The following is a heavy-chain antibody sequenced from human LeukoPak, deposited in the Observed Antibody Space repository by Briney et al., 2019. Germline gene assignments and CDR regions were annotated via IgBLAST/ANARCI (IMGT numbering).Heavy chain of an antibody. CDR3: ASRNSLFI. CDR1: GFTFSNYW. CDR2: INQDGSEK. D-gene: IGHD4-23*01. Sequence: GGSLRLSCAASGFTFSNYWMSWVRQAPGKGLEWVANINQDGSEKYFVDSVKGRFTISRDNAKNSLYLQMNSLRAEDTAVYYCASRNSLFIWGQGTLVTVSS. J-gene: IGHJ4*02. V-gene: IGHV3-7*01.